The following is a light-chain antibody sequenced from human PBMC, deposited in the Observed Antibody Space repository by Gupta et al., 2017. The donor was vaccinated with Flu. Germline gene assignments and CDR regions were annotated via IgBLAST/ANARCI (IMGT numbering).Light chain of an antibody. J-gene: IGKJ3*01. CDR3: QQYGEGPNLT. CDR2: DAS. Sequence: SLSASVGDRVAITCQANEDIGNDFNWYQQKPGKAPKLLIYDASNLETGVPSRYSGTGSGMGFTLIISSLQAEDSATYFCQQYGEGPNLTFGPGTKVAVK. V-gene: IGKV1-33*01. CDR1: EDIGND.